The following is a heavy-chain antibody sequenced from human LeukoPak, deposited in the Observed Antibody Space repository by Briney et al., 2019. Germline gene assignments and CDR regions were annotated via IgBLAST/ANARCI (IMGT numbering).Heavy chain of an antibody. CDR2: ITDGGTT. D-gene: IGHD2-2*01. V-gene: IGHV3-15*01. J-gene: IGHJ4*02. Sequence: GGSLRLSCAASGFTFSNAWMSWVRQAPGKGLEWLGRITDGGTTDLAAPVKGRFTISRDDSKNTLYLQMISLKTEDTAVYYCTTSSLGYCTSNSCYAYFDSWGQGTLVTVSS. CDR1: GFTFSNAW. CDR3: TTSSLGYCTSNSCYAYFDS.